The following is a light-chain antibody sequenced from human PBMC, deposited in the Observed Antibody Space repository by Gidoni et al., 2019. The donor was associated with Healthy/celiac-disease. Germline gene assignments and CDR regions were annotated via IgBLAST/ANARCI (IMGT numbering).Light chain of an antibody. V-gene: IGKV1-39*01. J-gene: IGKJ5*01. CDR2: PAS. CDR1: QSISSY. Sequence: SKMTQSPSSLYASVGDRVTITCRASQSISSYLNWYQQKPGTAPKLLLYPASSLQSGVPSRFRGSGSGTDFSLTLSSLQPQDFATYYCQQSYSTLGVTFXXXTRLEIK. CDR3: QQSYSTLGVT.